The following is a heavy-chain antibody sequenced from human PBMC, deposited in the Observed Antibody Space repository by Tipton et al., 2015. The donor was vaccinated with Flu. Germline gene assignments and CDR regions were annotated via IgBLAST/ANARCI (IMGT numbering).Heavy chain of an antibody. Sequence: LSLTCATSGFTVSGNHMSWVRQAPGKRPECVSVIYRGGNTYYADSVKGRFTISRDNSKDTLYLQMNSLSAEDTAVYYCARVGSRLNSYGMDVWGQGTTVTVSS. CDR3: ARVGSRLNSYGMDV. V-gene: IGHV3-53*01. D-gene: IGHD2-15*01. CDR1: GFTVSGNH. CDR2: IYRGGNT. J-gene: IGHJ6*02.